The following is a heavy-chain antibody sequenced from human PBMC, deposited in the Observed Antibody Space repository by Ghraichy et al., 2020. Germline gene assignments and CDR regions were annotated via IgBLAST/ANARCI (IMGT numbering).Heavy chain of an antibody. CDR1: RLTFSSYA. V-gene: IGHV3-23*01. CDR3: AKVLGGCYYFGYYYYYGMDV. CDR2: ISGSGGST. D-gene: IGHD1-26*01. Sequence: GESLNISCAASRLTFSSYAMNWVRKAPGKGLEWVSAISGSGGSTYYADSVKGRFSISRDDSKNTLYLQMNSLRAEDTAVYYCAKVLGGCYYFGYYYYYGMDVWGQVTTVAVSS. J-gene: IGHJ6*02.